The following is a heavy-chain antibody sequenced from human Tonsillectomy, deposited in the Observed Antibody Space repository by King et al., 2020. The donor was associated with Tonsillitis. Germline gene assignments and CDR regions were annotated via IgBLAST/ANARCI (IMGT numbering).Heavy chain of an antibody. V-gene: IGHV3-30*18. CDR2: ISYDASNK. D-gene: IGHD1-26*01. J-gene: IGHJ4*02. CDR3: AKDSGGYYVLDY. CDR1: GFTFSGYG. Sequence: VQLVESGGGVVQPGRSLRLSCAASGFTFSGYGMHWVRQAPGKGLEWVAVISYDASNKYYADSVKGRLTISRDNSKNTLYLQMNSLRTEDTAVYYCAKDSGGYYVLDYWGQGTLVTVSS.